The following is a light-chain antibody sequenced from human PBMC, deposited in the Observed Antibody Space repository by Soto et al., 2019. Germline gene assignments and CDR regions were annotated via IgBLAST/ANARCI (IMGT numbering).Light chain of an antibody. CDR3: QQYYSTLPT. Sequence: DIVMTQSPDSLAVSLGERATINCKSSQSVFYSSNNKNYLAWYQQKPGQPPKLLIYWASTRESGVPDRFSGSGSGTDFTLTISSLQAEDVAVYYCQQYYSTLPTFGGGTKVEIK. J-gene: IGKJ4*01. CDR1: QSVFYSSNNKNY. CDR2: WAS. V-gene: IGKV4-1*01.